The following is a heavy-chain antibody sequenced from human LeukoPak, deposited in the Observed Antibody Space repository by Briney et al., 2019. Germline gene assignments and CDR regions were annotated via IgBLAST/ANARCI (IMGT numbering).Heavy chain of an antibody. D-gene: IGHD3-16*02. CDR1: GGSFSGYY. CDR3: ALGSYRVGMDV. J-gene: IGHJ6*02. Sequence: PSETLSLTCAVYGGSFSGYYWSWIRQLPGKGLEWIGEINHSGSTNYNPSLKSRVTISVDTSKNQFSLKLSSVTAADTAVYYCALGSYRVGMDVWGQGTMVTVSS. V-gene: IGHV4-34*01. CDR2: INHSGST.